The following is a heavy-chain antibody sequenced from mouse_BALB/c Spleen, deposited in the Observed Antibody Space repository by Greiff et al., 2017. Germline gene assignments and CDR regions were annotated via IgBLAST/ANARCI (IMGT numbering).Heavy chain of an antibody. D-gene: IGHD2-14*01. CDR2: INSNGGST. J-gene: IGHJ4*01. CDR3: AREEVRRRNYAMDY. Sequence: EVQVVESGGGLVQPGGSLKLSCAASGFTFSSYGMSWVRQTPDKRLELIATINSNGGSTYYPDSVKGRFTISRDNAKNTLYLQMSSLKSEDTAMYYCAREEVRRRNYAMDYWGQGTSVTVSS. V-gene: IGHV5-6-3*01. CDR1: GFTFSSYG.